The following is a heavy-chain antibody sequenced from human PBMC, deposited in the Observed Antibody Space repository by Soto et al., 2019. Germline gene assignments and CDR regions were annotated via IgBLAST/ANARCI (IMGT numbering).Heavy chain of an antibody. D-gene: IGHD6-13*01. CDR3: ARDLTIAAAGTHYYYYGMDV. CDR1: GFTFSSYA. Sequence: PGGSLRLSCAASGFTFSSYAMSWVRQAPGKGLEWVSVIYSGGSTYYADSVKGRFTISRDNSKNTLYLQMNSLRAEDTAVYYCARDLTIAAAGTHYYYYGMDVWGQGTTVTVSS. CDR2: IYSGGST. J-gene: IGHJ6*02. V-gene: IGHV3-66*01.